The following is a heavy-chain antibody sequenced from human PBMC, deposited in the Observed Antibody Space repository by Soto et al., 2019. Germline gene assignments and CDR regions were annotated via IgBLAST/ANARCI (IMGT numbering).Heavy chain of an antibody. CDR2: INPNSGGT. V-gene: IGHV1-2*04. Sequence: ASVKVSCKASGYTFTGYYMHWVRQAPGQGLEWMGWINPNSGGTNYAQKFQGWVTMTRDTSISTAYMELSRLRSDDTAVYYCARALYYDILTGYSPLGYWGQGTLVTVSS. D-gene: IGHD3-9*01. CDR3: ARALYYDILTGYSPLGY. CDR1: GYTFTGYY. J-gene: IGHJ4*02.